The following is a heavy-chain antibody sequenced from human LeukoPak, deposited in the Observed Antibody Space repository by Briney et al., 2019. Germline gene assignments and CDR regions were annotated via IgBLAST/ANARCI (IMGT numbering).Heavy chain of an antibody. CDR1: GGSFSGYY. Sequence: SETLSLTCSVYGGSFSGYYWRWIRQPPGKGLEWIGEINHSGNSNYNPSLKSRVTISVDTSRNQFSLKLNSVTAADTGVYYCARGLTHWGQGALVTVSS. J-gene: IGHJ4*02. CDR3: ARGLTH. V-gene: IGHV4-34*01. CDR2: INHSGNS.